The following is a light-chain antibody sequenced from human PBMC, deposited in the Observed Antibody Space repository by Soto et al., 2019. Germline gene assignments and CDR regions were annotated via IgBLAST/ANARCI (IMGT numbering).Light chain of an antibody. CDR1: QSISSY. Sequence: DIQMTQSPSSLSASVVDRVTITCRASQSISSYLNWYQQKPGEAPKLLIYDASALPRGVPSRFSGSGSGTKFTLTIASLRPDDFATYYCQQYETFSGTCGPGTKGDIK. J-gene: IGKJ1*01. V-gene: IGKV1-5*01. CDR2: DAS. CDR3: QQYETFSGT.